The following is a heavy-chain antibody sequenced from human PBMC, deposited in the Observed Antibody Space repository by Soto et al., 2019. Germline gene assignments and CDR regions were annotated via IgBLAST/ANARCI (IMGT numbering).Heavy chain of an antibody. CDR3: AREGQGNSGWYVDS. CDR1: GFTFSDYY. CDR2: TSSSSTYT. D-gene: IGHD6-25*01. V-gene: IGHV3-11*05. J-gene: IGHJ4*02. Sequence: QVRLVESGGGLVKPGGSLRLSCAASGFTFSDYYMSWIRQAPRKGLEWLSYTSSSSTYTSYADSVKGRFIISRDNAKNSLHLQMNRLRAEDTAVYYCAREGQGNSGWYVDSWGQGTLVTVSS.